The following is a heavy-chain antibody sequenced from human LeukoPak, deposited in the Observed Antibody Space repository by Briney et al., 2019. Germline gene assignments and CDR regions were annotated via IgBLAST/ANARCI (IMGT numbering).Heavy chain of an antibody. CDR1: GFTFSSYS. V-gene: IGHV3-21*04. Sequence: GGSLRLSCAASGFTFSSYSLNWVRQAPGKGLEWVSSISSSSSYIYYADSVKGRFTISRDNAKNSLYLQMNSLRAEDTALYYCAKVPLRWLPAHGADYFDYWGQGTLVTVSS. J-gene: IGHJ4*02. CDR3: AKVPLRWLPAHGADYFDY. CDR2: ISSSSSYI. D-gene: IGHD5-12*01.